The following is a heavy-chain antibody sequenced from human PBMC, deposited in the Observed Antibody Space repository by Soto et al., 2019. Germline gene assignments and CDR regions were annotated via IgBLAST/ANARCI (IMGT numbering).Heavy chain of an antibody. CDR3: TTEDLLLWFGELLPPGY. CDR2: IKSKTDGGTT. D-gene: IGHD3-10*01. CDR1: GFTFSNAW. V-gene: IGHV3-15*07. Sequence: GGSLRLSCAASGFTFSNAWMNWVRQAPGKGLEWVGRIKSKTDGGTTDYAAPVKGRFTISRDDSKNTLYLQMNSLKTEDTAVYYCTTEDLLLWFGELLPPGYWGQGTLVTVSS. J-gene: IGHJ4*02.